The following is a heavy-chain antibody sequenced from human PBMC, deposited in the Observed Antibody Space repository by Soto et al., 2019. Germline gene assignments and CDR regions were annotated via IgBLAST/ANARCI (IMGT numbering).Heavy chain of an antibody. CDR1: GGAFSGYY. V-gene: IGHV4-34*01. D-gene: IGHD6-19*01. CDR3: ARDSSGWAQYFQH. CDR2: INHRGST. J-gene: IGHJ1*01. Sequence: QVQLQQWGAGLLKPSETLALTCAVYGGAFSGYYWSWIRQRPGQGLEWFGEINHRGSTTYNPSIKSRVTISVDTAKTQFSLKLSSVTAADTAVYYCARDSSGWAQYFQHWGQGPLVTVSS.